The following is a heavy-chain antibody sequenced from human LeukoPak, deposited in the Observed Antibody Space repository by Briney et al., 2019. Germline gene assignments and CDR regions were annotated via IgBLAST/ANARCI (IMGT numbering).Heavy chain of an antibody. CDR2: ISSGSSTI. J-gene: IGHJ6*02. CDR1: GFTFSSYS. Sequence: PGGSLRLSCAASGFTFSSYSMNWVRQAPGKGLEWVSYISSGSSTIYYADSVKGRFTISRDNAKNSLFLQMNSLRAEDTAVYYCARAPGTMVRGVTLADYYYYGMDVWGQGTTVTVSS. V-gene: IGHV3-48*01. CDR3: ARAPGTMVRGVTLADYYYYGMDV. D-gene: IGHD3-10*01.